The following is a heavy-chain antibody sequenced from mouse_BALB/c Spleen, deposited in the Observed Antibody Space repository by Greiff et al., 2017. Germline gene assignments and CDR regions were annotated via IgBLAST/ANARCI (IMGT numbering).Heavy chain of an antibody. D-gene: IGHD1-1*01. J-gene: IGHJ4*01. V-gene: IGHV1S56*01. CDR3: ARVLRNYAMDY. Sequence: QVHVKQSGPELVKPGASVRISCKASGYTFTSYYIHWVKQRPGQGLEWIGWIYPGNVNTKYNEKFKGKATLTADKSSSTADMQLSSLTSEDSAVYFCARVLRNYAMDYWGQGTSVTVSS. CDR2: IYPGNVNT. CDR1: GYTFTSYY.